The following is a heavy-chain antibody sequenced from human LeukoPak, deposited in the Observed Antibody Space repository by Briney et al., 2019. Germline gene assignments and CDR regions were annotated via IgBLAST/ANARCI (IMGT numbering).Heavy chain of an antibody. Sequence: GGSLRLSCAASGFTFSSYAIHWVRQAPGKGLEWVAVISYDGSNKYYADSVKGRFTISRDNSKNTLYLQMNSLRAEDTAVYYCARRGWGYYDSSGYYLNYYFDYWGQGTLVTVSS. CDR1: GFTFSSYA. CDR2: ISYDGSNK. CDR3: ARRGWGYYDSSGYYLNYYFDY. V-gene: IGHV3-30-3*01. D-gene: IGHD3-22*01. J-gene: IGHJ4*02.